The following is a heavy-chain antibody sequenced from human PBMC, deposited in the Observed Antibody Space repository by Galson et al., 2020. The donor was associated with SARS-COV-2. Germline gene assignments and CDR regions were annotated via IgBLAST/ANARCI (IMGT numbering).Heavy chain of an antibody. CDR1: GFTFSTFA. V-gene: IGHV3-30-3*01. CDR2: ISYDGTIK. J-gene: IGHJ4*02. CDR3: ANGYTSGDGWETVVTAGFDY. D-gene: IGHD2-21*02. Sequence: GESLKISCAASGFTFSTFAMHWVRQAPGKGLEWVAVISYDGTIKYYADSVKGRFTISRDNSKNTLYVTMNSLRPEDTAVYYCANGYTSGDGWETVVTAGFDYWGQGSLVIVSS.